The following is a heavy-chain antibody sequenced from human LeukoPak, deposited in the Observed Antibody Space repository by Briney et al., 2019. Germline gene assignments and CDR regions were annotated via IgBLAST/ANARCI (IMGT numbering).Heavy chain of an antibody. CDR1: GGTFSSYA. D-gene: IGHD4-11*01. CDR2: IIPILGIA. J-gene: IGHJ6*03. CDR3: ARDSHSKGVDYYYYYMDV. V-gene: IGHV1-69*04. Sequence: SVKVSCKASGGTFSSYAISWVRQAPGQGLEWMGRIIPILGIANYAQKFQGRVTITADKSTSTAYMELSRLRSDDTAVYYCARDSHSKGVDYYYYYMDVWGKGTTVTVSS.